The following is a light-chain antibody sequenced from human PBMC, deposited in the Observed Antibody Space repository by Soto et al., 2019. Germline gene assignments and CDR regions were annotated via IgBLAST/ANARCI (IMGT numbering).Light chain of an antibody. J-gene: IGKJ1*01. CDR1: QSVSNNY. CDR2: DAS. CDR3: QQYISLWT. Sequence: IVLTKSPGTLSLSPGERATLSCRTSQSVSNNYLAWYQQKPGQAPRLLIYDASSRATGIPDRFSGSGSGTDFTLSISRLEPEDFAVYYCQQYISLWTFGQGTNVDI. V-gene: IGKV3-20*01.